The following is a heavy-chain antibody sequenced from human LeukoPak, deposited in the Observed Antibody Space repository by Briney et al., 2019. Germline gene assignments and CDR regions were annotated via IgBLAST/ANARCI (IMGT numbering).Heavy chain of an antibody. J-gene: IGHJ4*02. V-gene: IGHV4-30-2*01. CDR3: ARDRDAGSFDY. D-gene: IGHD3-10*01. CDR1: GGSISSGGYY. Sequence: NPSETLSLTCTVSGGSISSGGYYWSCIRQPPGKGLECIGYIYHSGSTYYNPSLKSRVTISVDRSKNQFSLKLSSVTAADTAVYYCARDRDAGSFDYWGQGTLVTVSS. CDR2: IYHSGST.